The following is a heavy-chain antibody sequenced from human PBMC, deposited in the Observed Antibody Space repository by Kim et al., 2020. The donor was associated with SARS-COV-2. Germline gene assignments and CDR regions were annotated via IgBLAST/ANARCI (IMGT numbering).Heavy chain of an antibody. Sequence: KSRVTISVDTSKNQFSLKLSSVTAADTAVYYCARDVRTVDTAMAEQWFDYWGQGTLVTVSS. V-gene: IGHV4-39*07. J-gene: IGHJ4*02. D-gene: IGHD5-18*01. CDR3: ARDVRTVDTAMAEQWFDY.